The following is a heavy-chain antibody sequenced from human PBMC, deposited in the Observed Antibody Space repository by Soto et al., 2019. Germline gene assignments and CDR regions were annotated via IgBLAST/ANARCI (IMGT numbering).Heavy chain of an antibody. D-gene: IGHD3-22*01. J-gene: IGHJ4*02. V-gene: IGHV3-23*01. CDR2: ISGSGGST. Sequence: EVQLLESGGGLVQPGGSLRLSCAASGFTFSSYAMSWVRQAPGKGLEWVSAISGSGGSTYYADSVKGRFTISRDNSKNTLYLQMNSLRAEDTAVYYCARPGRYYYDTEGYFDYWGQGTLVTVSS. CDR1: GFTFSSYA. CDR3: ARPGRYYYDTEGYFDY.